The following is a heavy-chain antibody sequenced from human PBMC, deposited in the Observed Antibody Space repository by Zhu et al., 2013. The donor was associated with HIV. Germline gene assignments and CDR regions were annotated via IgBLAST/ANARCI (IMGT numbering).Heavy chain of an antibody. CDR1: GGSISSYY. Sequence: VQLQESGPGLVKPSETLSLTCTVSGGSISSYYWSWIRQPPGKGLEWIGYIYYSGSTNYNPSLKSRVTISVDTSKNQFSLKLSSVTAADTAVYYCAASIAAPRYGMDVWGQGTTVTVSS. CDR2: IYYSGST. J-gene: IGHJ6*02. D-gene: IGHD6-6*01. CDR3: AASIAAPRYGMDV. V-gene: IGHV4-59*01.